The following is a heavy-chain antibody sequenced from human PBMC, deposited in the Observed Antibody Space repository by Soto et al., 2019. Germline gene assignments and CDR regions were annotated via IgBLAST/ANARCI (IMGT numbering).Heavy chain of an antibody. CDR2: TYFRSKLYN. D-gene: IGHD5-12*01. CDR1: GDSVSSNTSS. Sequence: PSQTLSLTFAISGDSVSSNTSSWNCISQCPSRALEWLGRTYFRSKLYNDYAVSVKSRIIINPDTSNNQFSLQLNSVTPEDTAVYFCAKGDNLGPKTGYAFDPWGQGIMVTVSS. CDR3: AKGDNLGPKTGYAFDP. J-gene: IGHJ5*02. V-gene: IGHV6-1*01.